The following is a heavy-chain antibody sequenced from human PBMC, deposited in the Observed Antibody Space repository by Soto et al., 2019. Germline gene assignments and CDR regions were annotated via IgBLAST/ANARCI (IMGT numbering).Heavy chain of an antibody. CDR3: ARDRPTVTLYGYYYYMDV. V-gene: IGHV1-18*01. CDR1: GYTFTSYG. D-gene: IGHD4-17*01. CDR2: ISAYNGNT. J-gene: IGHJ6*03. Sequence: ASVKLSCTASGYTFTSYGISWVRQAPGQGLEWMGWISAYNGNTNYAQKLQGRVTMTTDTSTSTAYMELRSLRSDDTAVYYCARDRPTVTLYGYYYYMDVWGKGTTVTVSS.